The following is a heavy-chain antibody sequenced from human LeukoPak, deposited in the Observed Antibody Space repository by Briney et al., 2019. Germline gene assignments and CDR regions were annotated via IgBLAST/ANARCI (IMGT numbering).Heavy chain of an antibody. J-gene: IGHJ4*02. CDR3: ARDGVATFDY. V-gene: IGHV3-21*01. Sequence: PGGSLRHSCAASGFTFSSYRMNWVRQSPGKGLEWVSSISSSSSYIYYADSVKGRFTISRDNAKNSLYLQMDSLRAEDTAVYYCARDGVATFDYWGQGTLVTVSS. CDR2: ISSSSSYI. D-gene: IGHD5-12*01. CDR1: GFTFSSYR.